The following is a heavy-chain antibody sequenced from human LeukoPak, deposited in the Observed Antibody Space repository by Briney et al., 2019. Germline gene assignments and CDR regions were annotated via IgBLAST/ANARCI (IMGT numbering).Heavy chain of an antibody. D-gene: IGHD3-10*01. V-gene: IGHV3-20*04. Sequence: GGSLRLSCAASGFTFDDYGMSWVRQAPGKGLEWVSGINWNGGSTGYADSVKGRFTISRDNAKNSLYLQMNSLRAEDTALYYCARIPYGSGSYRFDPWGQGTLVTVSS. J-gene: IGHJ5*02. CDR1: GFTFDDYG. CDR3: ARIPYGSGSYRFDP. CDR2: INWNGGST.